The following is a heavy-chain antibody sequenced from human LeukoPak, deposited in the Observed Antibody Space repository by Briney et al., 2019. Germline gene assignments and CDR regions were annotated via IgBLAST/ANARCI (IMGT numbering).Heavy chain of an antibody. Sequence: SGGSLRLSCAASGFTFSSYGMSWVRQAPGKGLEWVSAISGSGGSTYYADSVKGRFTISRDNSKNTLYPQMNSLRAEDTAVYYCAKHVGSGYYYEYFHHWGQGTLVTVSS. CDR2: ISGSGGST. D-gene: IGHD3-22*01. CDR1: GFTFSSYG. J-gene: IGHJ1*01. CDR3: AKHVGSGYYYEYFHH. V-gene: IGHV3-23*01.